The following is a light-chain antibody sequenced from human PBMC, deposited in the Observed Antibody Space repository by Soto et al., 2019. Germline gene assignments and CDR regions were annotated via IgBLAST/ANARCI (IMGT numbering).Light chain of an antibody. Sequence: EIMLTQSPATLSLSPGDRATLSCRASQSVSSYLAWYQQKPGQAPRLLIYDASNRATGIPARFSGSGSGTHFTLTISSLEPEDFAVYYCQQRSNWPPITSGQGTRLEIK. CDR3: QQRSNWPPIT. CDR2: DAS. J-gene: IGKJ5*01. V-gene: IGKV3-11*01. CDR1: QSVSSY.